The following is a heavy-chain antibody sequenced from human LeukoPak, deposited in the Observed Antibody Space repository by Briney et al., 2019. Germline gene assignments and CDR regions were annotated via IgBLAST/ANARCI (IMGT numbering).Heavy chain of an antibody. CDR2: ISSNGGST. CDR3: ARDGVYRSSAPDY. D-gene: IGHD2-8*01. J-gene: IGHJ4*02. V-gene: IGHV3-64*01. CDR1: GFTFSNYA. Sequence: GGSLRLSCAASGFTFSNYAMHWVRQAPGKGLEYVSAISSNGGSTYYANSVKGRFTISRDNSKNTLYLQMGRLRAEDMAVYYCARDGVYRSSAPDYWGQGTLVTVSS.